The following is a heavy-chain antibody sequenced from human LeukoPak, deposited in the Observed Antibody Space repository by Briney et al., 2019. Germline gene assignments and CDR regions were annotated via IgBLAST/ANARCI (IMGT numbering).Heavy chain of an antibody. Sequence: PSETLSLTCTVSGGSFSTYYWSWIRQPAGKGLEWIGRIYTSGSTTYNPSLKSRVTMSVDTSKNQFSLKLSSVTAADTAVYFCARGSYGGDTGYYFDYWGQGTLVTVSS. J-gene: IGHJ4*02. D-gene: IGHD4-23*01. CDR3: ARGSYGGDTGYYFDY. CDR1: GGSFSTYY. V-gene: IGHV4-4*07. CDR2: IYTSGST.